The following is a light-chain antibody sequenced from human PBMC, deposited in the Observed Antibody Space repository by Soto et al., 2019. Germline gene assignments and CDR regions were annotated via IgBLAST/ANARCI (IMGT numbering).Light chain of an antibody. V-gene: IGKV3-15*01. J-gene: IGKJ2*01. CDR1: QSVSSN. Sequence: EIVMTQSPATLSVSPGERATLSCRASQSVSSNLAWYQQKPGQAPRLLIYATSTRATGIPARFSGSGSGTEFTLTISSLQSEDFAVYYCQQSRTFGQGTKVEIK. CDR2: ATS. CDR3: QQSRT.